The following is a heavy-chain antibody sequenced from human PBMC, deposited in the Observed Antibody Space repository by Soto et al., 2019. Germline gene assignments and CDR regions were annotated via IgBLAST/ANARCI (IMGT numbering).Heavy chain of an antibody. CDR1: GGSISSGGYY. D-gene: IGHD1-26*01. V-gene: IGHV4-31*03. CDR3: AREVGATGTDYYYGMDV. Sequence: PSETLSLTCTVSGGSISSGGYYWSWIRQHPGKGLEWIGYIYYSGSTYYNPSLKSRVTISVDTSKNQFSLKLSSVTTADTAVYYCAREVGATGTDYYYGMDVWGQGTTVTVSS. CDR2: IYYSGST. J-gene: IGHJ6*02.